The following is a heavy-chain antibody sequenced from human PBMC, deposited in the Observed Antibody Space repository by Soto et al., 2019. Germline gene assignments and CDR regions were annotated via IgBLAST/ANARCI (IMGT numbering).Heavy chain of an antibody. CDR3: AKERPTTTAFDY. Sequence: AGGSLRLSCAASGFTFSGDGMSWVRQAPGKGLEWVSLVTDNGRSTYYADSVKGRFTISRDNTKNTLFLQMNSLRAEDTAVYYCAKERPTTTAFDYWGQGALVTVSS. CDR2: VTDNGRST. J-gene: IGHJ4*02. D-gene: IGHD4-17*01. CDR1: GFTFSGDG. V-gene: IGHV3-23*01.